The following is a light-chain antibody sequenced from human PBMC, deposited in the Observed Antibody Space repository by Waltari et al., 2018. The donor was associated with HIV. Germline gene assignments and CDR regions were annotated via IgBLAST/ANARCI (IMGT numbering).Light chain of an antibody. Sequence: QSALTQPPSVSGSPGQSVTISCAGTNSDIGGYDRVSWYQQPPGTAPKLLIYDVTNRPSGVPGRCSASKSGTTASLTISGLQAGDEGDYYCSSYSATNTVVFGGGSKLTVL. CDR1: NSDIGGYDR. V-gene: IGLV2-18*04. J-gene: IGLJ2*01. CDR2: DVT. CDR3: SSYSATNTVV.